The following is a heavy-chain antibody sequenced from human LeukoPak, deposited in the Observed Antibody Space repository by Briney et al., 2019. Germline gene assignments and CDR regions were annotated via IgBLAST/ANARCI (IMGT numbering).Heavy chain of an antibody. V-gene: IGHV1-3*01. CDR1: GYTFTSYA. CDR3: ARARAVASNTPGY. D-gene: IGHD6-19*01. Sequence: ASVKVSCKASGYTFTSYAMHWVRQAPGQRLEWMGWINAGNGNTKYSQKFQGRVTITRDTSASTGYMELSSLRSEDTAVYYCARARAVASNTPGYWGQGTLVTVSS. CDR2: INAGNGNT. J-gene: IGHJ4*02.